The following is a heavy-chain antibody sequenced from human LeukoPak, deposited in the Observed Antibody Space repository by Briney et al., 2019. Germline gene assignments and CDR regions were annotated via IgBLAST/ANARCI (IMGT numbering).Heavy chain of an antibody. CDR1: GFTFSTYA. CDR2: VSGSGGST. V-gene: IGHV3-23*01. D-gene: IGHD6-13*01. CDR3: AREGPYSTMYYFDY. Sequence: GESLRLSCAASGFTFSTYAMSWVRQAPGKGLEWVSTVSGSGGSTNYADSVKGRFAIYRDNSKKTLDLQMNSLRAEDTAVYYCAREGPYSTMYYFDYWGQGTLVTGSS. J-gene: IGHJ4*02.